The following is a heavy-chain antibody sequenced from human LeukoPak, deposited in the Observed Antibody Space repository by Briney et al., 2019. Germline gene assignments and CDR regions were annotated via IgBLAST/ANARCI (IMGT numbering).Heavy chain of an antibody. CDR1: GYTFTSYG. V-gene: IGHV1-18*01. CDR2: ISAYNGNT. CDR3: ARDLTSHYYDSSGYFVY. Sequence: GASVKVSCKASGYTFTSYGISWVRQAPGQGLEWMGWISAYNGNTNYAQKLQGRVTMTTDTSTSTAYMELRSLRSDDTAVYYCARDLTSHYYDSSGYFVYWGQGTLVTVSS. D-gene: IGHD3-22*01. J-gene: IGHJ4*02.